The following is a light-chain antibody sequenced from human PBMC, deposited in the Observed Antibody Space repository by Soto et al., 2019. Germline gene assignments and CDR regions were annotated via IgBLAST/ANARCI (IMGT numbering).Light chain of an antibody. Sequence: EIVLTQSPATLSLSPGERATLSCRASQSVSSYLAWYQQKPGQAPRLLIYDASSRATGIPARFSGSGSGTDFTLTISSLEPEDFAVYYCQQRSNLPSFGGGTKVEIK. CDR2: DAS. CDR3: QQRSNLPS. V-gene: IGKV3-11*01. J-gene: IGKJ4*01. CDR1: QSVSSY.